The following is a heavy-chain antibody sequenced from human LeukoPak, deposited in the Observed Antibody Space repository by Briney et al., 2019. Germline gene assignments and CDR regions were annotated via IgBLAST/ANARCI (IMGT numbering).Heavy chain of an antibody. CDR2: IYPGDSDT. V-gene: IGHV5-51*01. CDR1: GYNFTSYW. J-gene: IGHJ4*02. CDR3: ARRGSYYKDYFDY. Sequence: GESLKISCQDSGYNFTSYWIGWVRQMPGKGLEWMGIIYPGDSDTIYNPSFQGQVTISADKSTSTAYLQWSSLKASDAAMYYCARRGSYYKDYFDYWGQGTLVTVSS. D-gene: IGHD1-26*01.